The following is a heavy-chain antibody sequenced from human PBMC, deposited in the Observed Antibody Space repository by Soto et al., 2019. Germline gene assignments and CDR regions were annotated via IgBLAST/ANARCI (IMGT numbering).Heavy chain of an antibody. CDR3: AKDSGYQLPDNYFYYGQDV. CDR2: ISYDEIDK. V-gene: IGHV3-30*18. J-gene: IGHJ6*02. Sequence: GGPLRLSCASSGFTFTSHAVHLVRQTPGKGLEWVAAISYDEIDKKYASSVKGRFTVSRDNVKNTLSLQMNSPRPEDTAVYYCAKDSGYQLPDNYFYYGQDVWGQGTTVTVSS. CDR1: GFTFTSHA. D-gene: IGHD2-2*01.